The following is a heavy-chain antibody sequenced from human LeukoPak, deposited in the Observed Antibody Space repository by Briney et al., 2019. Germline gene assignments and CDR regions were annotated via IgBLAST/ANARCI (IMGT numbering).Heavy chain of an antibody. Sequence: QVHLQESGPRVLKPSETLSLTCSVSGDSLGIYKWSWIRQPPGKGLEWIAHISSSGSAIYNPSLMSRVSMSVDTSKNQFSLRLTSVTAADTAVYYCAREWSGFDFWGQGTTVTVSS. CDR1: GDSLGIYK. CDR3: AREWSGFDF. J-gene: IGHJ3*01. D-gene: IGHD2-15*01. CDR2: ISSSGSA. V-gene: IGHV4-59*01.